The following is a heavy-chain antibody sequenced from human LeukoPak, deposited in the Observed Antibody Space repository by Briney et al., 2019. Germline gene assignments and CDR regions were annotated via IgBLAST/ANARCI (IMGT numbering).Heavy chain of an antibody. V-gene: IGHV3-48*04. D-gene: IGHD4-23*01. CDR3: ARVGHDYGGKRGAFDI. CDR1: GFTFSSYS. J-gene: IGHJ3*02. Sequence: PGGSLRLSCAASGFTFSSYSMNWVRQAPGKGLEWVSYISSSSSTIYYADSVKGRFTISRDNAKNSLYLQMNSLRAEDTAVYYCARVGHDYGGKRGAFDIWGQGTMVTVSS. CDR2: ISSSSSTI.